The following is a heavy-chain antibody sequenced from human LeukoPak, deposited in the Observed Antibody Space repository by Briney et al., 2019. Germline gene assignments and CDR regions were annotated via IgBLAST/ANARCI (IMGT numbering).Heavy chain of an antibody. CDR3: ASRDSGYDFY. CDR1: GGSISSSSYY. V-gene: IGHV4-39*07. CDR2: IYHSGST. Sequence: PSETLSLTCTVSGGSISSSSYYWGWIRQPPGKGLEWIGSIYHSGSTYYNPSLKSRVTISVDTSKNQFSLKLSSVTAADTAVYYCASRDSGYDFYWGQGTLVTVSS. D-gene: IGHD5-12*01. J-gene: IGHJ4*02.